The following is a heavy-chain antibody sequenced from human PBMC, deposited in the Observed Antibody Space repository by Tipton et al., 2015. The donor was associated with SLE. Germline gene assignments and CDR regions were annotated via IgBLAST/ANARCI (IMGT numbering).Heavy chain of an antibody. D-gene: IGHD5-12*01. V-gene: IGHV4-61*10. J-gene: IGHJ4*02. CDR3: ARLREELRWDSGSERPIAVDN. Sequence: TLSLTCTVSGGSISSGTYYWNWIRQPAGKGLEWIGYIHSSGTTKYNSSLRSRVTISVDTSKNQFSLRLTSVTAADAAVYYCARLREELRWDSGSERPIAVDNWGQGTLVTVSS. CDR2: IHSSGTT. CDR1: GGSISSGTYY.